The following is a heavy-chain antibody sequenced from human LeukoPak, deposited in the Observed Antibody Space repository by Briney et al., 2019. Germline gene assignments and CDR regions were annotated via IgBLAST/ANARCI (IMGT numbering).Heavy chain of an antibody. Sequence: GGSLRLSCAASGFTFNNYAMNWVRQGPGEGLEWVSAISGTGGSAYYADSEKGRFTISRDNSKNTLYLEMNSLRADDTAVYYCAQAEKRESGHRFQYWGQGILVTVSS. J-gene: IGHJ1*01. CDR2: ISGTGGSA. CDR1: GFTFNNYA. CDR3: AQAEKRESGHRFQY. V-gene: IGHV3-23*01. D-gene: IGHD3-3*01.